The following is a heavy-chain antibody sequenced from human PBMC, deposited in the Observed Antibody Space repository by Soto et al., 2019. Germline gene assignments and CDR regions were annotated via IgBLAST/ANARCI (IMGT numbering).Heavy chain of an antibody. CDR3: AKIPQKTGSGGSGYSW. CDR2: ISYDGSNK. J-gene: IGHJ4*02. CDR1: GFTFSSYG. V-gene: IGHV3-30*18. Sequence: QVQLVESGGGVVQPGRSLRLSCAASGFTFSSYGMHWVRQAPGKGLEWVAVISYDGSNKYYADSVKGRFTISRDNSKNPLYLKINSLGVEDTAVYYWAKIPQKTGSGGSGYSWWGKGTLVTVSS. D-gene: IGHD2-15*01.